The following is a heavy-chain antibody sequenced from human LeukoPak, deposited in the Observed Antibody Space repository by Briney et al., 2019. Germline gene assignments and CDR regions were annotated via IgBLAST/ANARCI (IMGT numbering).Heavy chain of an antibody. Sequence: SGGSLRLSCAASGFTFSSYAMSWVRQAPGKGLEWVSAISGSGGSTYYADSVKGRFTISRDNSKNTLYLQMNSLRAEDTAVYYCAKDRSSSSSYYYGMDVWGQGTTVTVSS. CDR3: AKDRSSSSSYYYGMDV. D-gene: IGHD6-6*01. V-gene: IGHV3-23*01. CDR2: ISGSGGST. CDR1: GFTFSSYA. J-gene: IGHJ6*02.